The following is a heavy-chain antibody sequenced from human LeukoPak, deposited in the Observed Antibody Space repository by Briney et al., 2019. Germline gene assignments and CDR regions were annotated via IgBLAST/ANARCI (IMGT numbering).Heavy chain of an antibody. J-gene: IGHJ1*01. Sequence: QPGGSLRLSCAASGFTFSSYAMSWVRQAPGKGLEWVSAISGSGGSTYYADSVKGRFTISRDNSKNTLSLQMNSLRAEDTAVCYCAKPGFCSGTGCYGYFQHWGQGTLVTVSS. V-gene: IGHV3-23*01. CDR2: ISGSGGST. CDR1: GFTFSSYA. CDR3: AKPGFCSGTGCYGYFQH. D-gene: IGHD2-2*01.